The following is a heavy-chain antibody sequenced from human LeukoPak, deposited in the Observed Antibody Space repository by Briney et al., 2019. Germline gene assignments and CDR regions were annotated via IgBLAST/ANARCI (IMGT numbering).Heavy chain of an antibody. V-gene: IGHV3-23*01. CDR3: AKDPRPVVVVAASWFAP. D-gene: IGHD2-15*01. CDR2: ISGSGGST. CDR1: GFTFSSYA. J-gene: IGHJ5*02. Sequence: GGSLRLSCAASGFTFSSYAMSWVRQAPGKGLEWVSAISGSGGSTYYADSVKGRFTISRDNSKNTLYLQMNSLRAEDTAGYYCAKDPRPVVVVAASWFAPWAQETLVTVSS.